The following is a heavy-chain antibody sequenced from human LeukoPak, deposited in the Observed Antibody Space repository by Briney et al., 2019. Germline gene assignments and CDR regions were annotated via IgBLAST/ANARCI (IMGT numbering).Heavy chain of an antibody. V-gene: IGHV4-61*01. Sequence: PSETLSLTCTVSGGSVSSGSYYWSWIRQPPGKGLEWIGYIYYSGSTNYNPSLKSRVTISVDTSKNQFSLKLSSVTAADTAVYYCARGVVVAASPDYFDYWGQGTPVTVSS. J-gene: IGHJ4*02. CDR2: IYYSGST. CDR1: GGSVSSGSYY. D-gene: IGHD2-15*01. CDR3: ARGVVVAASPDYFDY.